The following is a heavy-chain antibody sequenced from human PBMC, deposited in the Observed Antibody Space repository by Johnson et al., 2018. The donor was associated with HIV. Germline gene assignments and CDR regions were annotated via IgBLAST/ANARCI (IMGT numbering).Heavy chain of an antibody. V-gene: IGHV3-30*04. D-gene: IGHD6-6*01. CDR2: ISYDGSNQ. CDR1: GFTFSSYA. J-gene: IGHJ3*02. Sequence: QVHLVESGGGLVKPGRSLRLSCAASGFTFSSYAMPWVRQAPGKGLEWVAVISYDGSNQYYADSVKGRFTISRDNSKNTLYLQMNSLRAEDTAVYYCARVYSSSSAHAFDIWGQGTMVTVSS. CDR3: ARVYSSSSAHAFDI.